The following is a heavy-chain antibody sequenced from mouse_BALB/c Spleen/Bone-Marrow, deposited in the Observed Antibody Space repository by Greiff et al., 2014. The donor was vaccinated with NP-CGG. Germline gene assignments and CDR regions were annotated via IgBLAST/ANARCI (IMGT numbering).Heavy chain of an antibody. CDR1: GYSFTGYT. V-gene: IGHV1-18*01. CDR2: INPYNGGI. D-gene: IGHD2-2*01. CDR3: ARSGYGRYAMDY. Sequence: EVQGVESGPELVKPGASMKISCKASGYSFTGYTMNWVKQSHGKNLEWIGLINPYNGGIRYNQKFKGKAALTVDKSSSTAYMELLSLTSEDSAVYYCARSGYGRYAMDYWGQGTSVTVSS. J-gene: IGHJ4*01.